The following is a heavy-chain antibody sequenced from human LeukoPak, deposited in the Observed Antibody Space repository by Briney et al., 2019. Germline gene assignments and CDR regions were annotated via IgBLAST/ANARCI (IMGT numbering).Heavy chain of an antibody. V-gene: IGHV1-2*02. J-gene: IGHJ4*02. D-gene: IGHD1-7*01. CDR1: GYTFTGYY. Sequence: ASVKVSCKASGYTFTGYYMHWVRQAPGQGLEWMGWINPNSGGTNYAQKFQGRVTMTRDTSISTAYMELSRLRSDDTAVYYCARVRGRPGTRAVFDYWGQGTLVTVSS. CDR3: ARVRGRPGTRAVFDY. CDR2: INPNSGGT.